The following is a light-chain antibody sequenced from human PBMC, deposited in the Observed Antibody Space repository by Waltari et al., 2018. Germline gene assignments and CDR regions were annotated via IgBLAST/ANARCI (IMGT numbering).Light chain of an antibody. CDR2: DTS. V-gene: IGKV3-15*01. Sequence: EVVMTQSPATLSVSSGERVTLPCRASQSVTTNLAWYQQKPGQAPRLLIYDTSTRAPGFPARFSGSGSETEFTLIISSLQSEDFAVYYCQQYNNWPLTFGQGTRVEIK. CDR1: QSVTTN. J-gene: IGKJ1*01. CDR3: QQYNNWPLT.